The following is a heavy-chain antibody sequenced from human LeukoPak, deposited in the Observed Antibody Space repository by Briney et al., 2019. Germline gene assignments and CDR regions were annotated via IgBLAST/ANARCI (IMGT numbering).Heavy chain of an antibody. D-gene: IGHD3-16*01. Sequence: GGSLRLSCAASGFTFSSYCMNWARQAPGKGLEWVASINHNGNENYYVDSVKGRFTISRDNAKNSLYLQMSNLRAEDTAVYFCARGGGLDVWGQGATGTVSS. V-gene: IGHV3-7*03. J-gene: IGHJ6*02. CDR2: INHNGNEN. CDR1: GFTFSSYC. CDR3: ARGGGLDV.